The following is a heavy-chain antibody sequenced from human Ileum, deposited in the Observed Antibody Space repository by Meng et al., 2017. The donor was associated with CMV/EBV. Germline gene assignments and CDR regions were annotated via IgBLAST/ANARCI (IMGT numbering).Heavy chain of an antibody. CDR2: TYYRSKWYS. Sequence: LRLSCAISGDSVSNNIDTWNWIRQSPSRGLEWLGMTYYRSKWYSDYVVSVKSRITIIADTSKNQFSLQMNSVTPEDTAVYYCARGRNRAFDSWGQGELVTVSS. J-gene: IGHJ4*02. V-gene: IGHV6-1*01. D-gene: IGHD3-16*02. CDR3: ARGRNRAFDS. CDR1: GDSVSNNIDT.